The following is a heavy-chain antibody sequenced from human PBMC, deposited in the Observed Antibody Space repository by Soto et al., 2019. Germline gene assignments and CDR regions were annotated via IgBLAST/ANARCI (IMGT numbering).Heavy chain of an antibody. CDR1: GFTFSTYA. CDR2: ISGSGGST. CDR3: GPQILWFGELPDFDY. J-gene: IGHJ4*02. Sequence: VQVLGSGGGLVQPGGSLRLSCAASGFTFSTYAMSWVRQAPGRGLEWVSTISGSGGSTYYADSVKGRFTISRDNSKSTLYLQMNSLRAEDTAVYYCGPQILWFGELPDFDYWGQGTLVTVSS. V-gene: IGHV3-23*01. D-gene: IGHD3-10*01.